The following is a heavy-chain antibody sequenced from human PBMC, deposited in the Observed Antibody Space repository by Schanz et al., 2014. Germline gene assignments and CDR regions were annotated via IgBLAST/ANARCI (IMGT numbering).Heavy chain of an antibody. CDR1: GFTFSSYA. J-gene: IGHJ4*02. CDR3: AKDPSHGDYDYYFDY. V-gene: IGHV3-23*01. CDR2: ISSSSSYI. Sequence: EVQLLESGGGLVRPGGSLRLSCAASGFTFSSYAMSWVRQAPGKGLEWVSSISSSSSYIYYADSVKGRFTISRDNSKNTLYLQMNSLRAEDTAVYYCAKDPSHGDYDYYFDYWGQGTLVTVSS. D-gene: IGHD3-22*01.